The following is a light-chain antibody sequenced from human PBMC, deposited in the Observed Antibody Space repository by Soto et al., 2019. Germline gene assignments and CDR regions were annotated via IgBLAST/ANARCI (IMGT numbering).Light chain of an antibody. J-gene: IGKJ4*01. V-gene: IGKV3D-15*01. Sequence: EILLTQFPATLSVSPGERVTLSCRASQGVARTLAWFQQKPGQSPRLLVYAESTRAACIPARFSGSGSGTEFTLTISSLQSEDVAVYYCQQYKQWPLTFGGGTRVDIK. CDR1: QGVART. CDR3: QQYKQWPLT. CDR2: AES.